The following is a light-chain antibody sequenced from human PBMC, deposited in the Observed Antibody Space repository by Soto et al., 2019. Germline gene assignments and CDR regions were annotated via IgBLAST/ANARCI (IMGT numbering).Light chain of an antibody. Sequence: DIQMTQSPSSLSASLGDRVTITCRASQSISVYLNWYQQKQGKAPQHLIYAASFLQTGVSLRFSGSGSGADFTLTIIILQPENFATYFCQQSYVSPFTFGQGTILDIK. V-gene: IGKV1-39*01. CDR2: AAS. J-gene: IGKJ2*01. CDR3: QQSYVSPFT. CDR1: QSISVY.